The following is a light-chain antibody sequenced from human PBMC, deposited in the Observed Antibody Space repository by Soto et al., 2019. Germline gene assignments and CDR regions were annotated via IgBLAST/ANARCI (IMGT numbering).Light chain of an antibody. Sequence: DIQMTQSPSTLSASVGDRVTITCRASQSISSWLAWYQQKPGKAPKLLIYDASILESGVPSRFSGSGSGTEFTLTISSLQPDDFATYYCQQYNSYSFWTFGQGTKVEIK. CDR2: DAS. CDR3: QQYNSYSFWT. CDR1: QSISSW. J-gene: IGKJ1*01. V-gene: IGKV1-5*01.